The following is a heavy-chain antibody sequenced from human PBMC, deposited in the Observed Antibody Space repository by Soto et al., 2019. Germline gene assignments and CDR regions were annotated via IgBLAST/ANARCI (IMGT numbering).Heavy chain of an antibody. V-gene: IGHV4-4*07. CDR2: FSLSGTT. Sequence: SETLSLTCTVSGASITGSSYWSWIRQPAGKGLEWIGRFSLSGTTNYNPSLRSRVTMSADVSKNQFSLRLTSVTAADTALYYCARGMTPPGAPAWYYFDSWSQGTLVTVPQ. J-gene: IGHJ4*02. D-gene: IGHD2-8*02. CDR1: GASITGSSY. CDR3: ARGMTPPGAPAWYYFDS.